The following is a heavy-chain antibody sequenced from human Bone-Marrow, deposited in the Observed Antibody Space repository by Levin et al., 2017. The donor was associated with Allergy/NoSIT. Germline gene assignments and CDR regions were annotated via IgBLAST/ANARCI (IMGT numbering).Heavy chain of an antibody. J-gene: IGHJ5*02. CDR3: ARDRSPRHCSSTSRNWFDP. CDR2: IWYDGSNK. D-gene: IGHD2-2*01. CDR1: GFTFSSYG. V-gene: IGHV3-33*01. Sequence: PGGSLRLSCAASGFTFSSYGMHWVRQAPGKGLEWVAVIWYDGSNKYYADSVKGRFTISRDNSKNTLYLQMNSLRAEDTAVYYCARDRSPRHCSSTSRNWFDPWGQGTLVTVSS.